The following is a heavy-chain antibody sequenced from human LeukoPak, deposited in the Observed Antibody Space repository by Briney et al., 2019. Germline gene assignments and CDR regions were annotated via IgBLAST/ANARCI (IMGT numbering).Heavy chain of an antibody. CDR3: ARDSIAAALDY. V-gene: IGHV3-30-3*01. D-gene: IGHD6-13*01. Sequence: PGGSLRLSCAASGFTFSSYVMHWVRQAPGKGLEWVAVISYDGSNKYYADSVKGRFTISRDNSKNTLYLQMNSLRAEDTAVYYCARDSIAAALDYWGQGTLVTVSS. CDR2: ISYDGSNK. CDR1: GFTFSSYV. J-gene: IGHJ4*02.